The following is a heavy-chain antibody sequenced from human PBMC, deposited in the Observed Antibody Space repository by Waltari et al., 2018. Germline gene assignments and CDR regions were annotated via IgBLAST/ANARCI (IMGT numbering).Heavy chain of an antibody. V-gene: IGHV1-2*02. CDR1: GYTFSDYY. CDR2: INPDNGKT. Sequence: QVQLEQSATEVKRPGASLKVSYKTSGYTFSDYYLHWVRQAPGQGLEWMGWINPDNGKTNFAQKFQGRVTLTSDTSVNTVYMELPSLTADDTAVYYCARGPYYYYYHMDAWGQGTTVTVSS. CDR3: ARGPYYYYYHMDA. J-gene: IGHJ6*03.